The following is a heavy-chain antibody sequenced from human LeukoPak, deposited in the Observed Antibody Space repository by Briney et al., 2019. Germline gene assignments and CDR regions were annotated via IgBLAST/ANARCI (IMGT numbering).Heavy chain of an antibody. J-gene: IGHJ6*02. D-gene: IGHD2-2*02. Sequence: PSETLSLTCTVSGGSISSGDYYWSWIRQPPGTGLEWIGYIYYSGSTYYNPSLKSRVTISVDTSKNQFSLKLSSVTAADTAVYYCAREPIVVVPAAIRRAYYYYGMDVWGQGTTVTVSS. CDR1: GGSISSGDYY. CDR3: AREPIVVVPAAIRRAYYYYGMDV. V-gene: IGHV4-30-4*01. CDR2: IYYSGST.